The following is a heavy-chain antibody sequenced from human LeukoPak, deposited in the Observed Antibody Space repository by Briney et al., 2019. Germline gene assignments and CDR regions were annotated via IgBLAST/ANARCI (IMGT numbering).Heavy chain of an antibody. Sequence: SGGSLRLSCAASGFTFSSYSMNWVRQAPGKGLEWVSSISSGSKYIYNADSVKGRFTISRDNAKNSLYLQMNSLRAEDTAVYYCARALSYSYGSMHFWGQGTLVIVSS. D-gene: IGHD5-18*01. CDR1: GFTFSSYS. V-gene: IGHV3-21*01. CDR2: ISSGSKYI. CDR3: ARALSYSYGSMHF. J-gene: IGHJ4*02.